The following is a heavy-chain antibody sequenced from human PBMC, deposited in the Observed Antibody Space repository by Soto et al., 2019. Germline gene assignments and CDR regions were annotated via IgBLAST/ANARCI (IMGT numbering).Heavy chain of an antibody. J-gene: IGHJ6*02. CDR1: GFTFSSYA. D-gene: IGHD3-10*01. CDR3: ERCTYSGSDRTYGMDV. Sequence: GGSLRLSCAASGFTFSSYAMHWVRQAPGKGLEWVAVIWYDGSNKYYADSVKGRFTISRDNSKNTLYLQMNSLRGEDTAVYHCERCTYSGSDRTYGMDVWGQGTTVTVSS. V-gene: IGHV3-33*01. CDR2: IWYDGSNK.